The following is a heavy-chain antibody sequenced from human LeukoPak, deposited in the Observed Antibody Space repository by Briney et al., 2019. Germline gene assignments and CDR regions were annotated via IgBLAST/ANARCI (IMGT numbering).Heavy chain of an antibody. J-gene: IGHJ4*02. CDR3: ARVGHYRWLQFADY. CDR2: INHSGST. V-gene: IGHV4-4*02. Sequence: SETLSLTCAVSGGSISSSNWWSWVRQPPGKGLEWIGEINHSGSTNYNPSLKSRVTISVDTSKNQFSLKLSSVTAADTAVYYCARVGHYRWLQFADYWGQGTLVTVSS. D-gene: IGHD5-24*01. CDR1: GGSISSSNW.